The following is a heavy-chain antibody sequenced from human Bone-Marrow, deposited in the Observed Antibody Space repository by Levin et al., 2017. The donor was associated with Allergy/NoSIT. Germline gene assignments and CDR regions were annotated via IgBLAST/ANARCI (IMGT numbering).Heavy chain of an antibody. CDR2: IGTAGDT. CDR3: ARGPLYGSGSYYTAGWLDP. V-gene: IGHV3-13*01. J-gene: IGHJ5*02. CDR1: GFTFRSYD. Sequence: ASVKVSCVASGFTFRSYDMHWVRQATGKGLEWVSAIGTAGDTFYPDSVKGRFTISRENAKNSLYLQMNSLRAGDTAVYYCARGPLYGSGSYYTAGWLDPWGQGTLVTVSS. D-gene: IGHD3-10*01.